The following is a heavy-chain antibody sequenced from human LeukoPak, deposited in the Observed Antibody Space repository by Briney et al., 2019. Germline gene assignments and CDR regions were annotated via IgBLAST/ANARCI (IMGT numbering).Heavy chain of an antibody. V-gene: IGHV4-4*02. Sequence: SETLSLTCAVSGGSISSSNWWSWVRPPPGKGLEWIGEIYHSGSTNYNPSLKSRVTISVDTSKNQFSLKLSSVTAADTAVYYCARDHPDYDSSGYQQRGAFVIWGQGTMVTVSS. J-gene: IGHJ3*02. CDR3: ARDHPDYDSSGYQQRGAFVI. D-gene: IGHD3-22*01. CDR2: IYHSGST. CDR1: GGSISSSNW.